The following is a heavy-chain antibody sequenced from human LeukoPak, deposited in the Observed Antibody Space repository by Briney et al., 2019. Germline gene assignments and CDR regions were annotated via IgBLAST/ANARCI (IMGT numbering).Heavy chain of an antibody. CDR3: ASLWGYCSGGSCDGMGY. V-gene: IGHV1-46*01. D-gene: IGHD2-15*01. CDR2: INPSGGST. J-gene: IGHJ4*02. CDR1: GYTFTSYY. Sequence: ASVKVSCKASGYTFTSYYMHWVRQAPGQGLEWMGVINPSGGSTNYAQKFQGRVTMTSDTSTSTVYMELSSLRSDDTAVYYCASLWGYCSGGSCDGMGYWGQGTLVTVSS.